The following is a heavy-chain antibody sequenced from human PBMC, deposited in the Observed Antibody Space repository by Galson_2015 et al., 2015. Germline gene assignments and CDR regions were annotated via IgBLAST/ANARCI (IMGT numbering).Heavy chain of an antibody. J-gene: IGHJ3*02. CDR2: IYYSGST. D-gene: IGHD6-19*01. CDR1: GGSISSYY. CDR3: ARGGGGNLSSGWITSWAFDI. V-gene: IGHV4-59*01. Sequence: ETLSLTCTVSGGSISSYYWSWIRQPPGKGLEWIGYIYYSGSTNYNPSLKSRVTISVDTSKNQFSLKLSSVTAADTAVYYCARGGGGNLSSGWITSWAFDIWGQGTM.